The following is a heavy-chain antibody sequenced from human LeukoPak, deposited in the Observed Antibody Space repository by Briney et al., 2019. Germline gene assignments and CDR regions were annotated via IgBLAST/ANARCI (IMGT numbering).Heavy chain of an antibody. V-gene: IGHV1-18*01. CDR3: ARDAARYYYDTSGYFDF. D-gene: IGHD3-22*01. J-gene: IGHJ4*02. CDR2: ISAFNGNT. CDR1: DYTFTNYG. Sequence: ASVKVSCKASDYTFTNYGISWVRQAPGQGLEWMGWISAFNGNTNYPQKLQGRVTMTTDTSTSTAYMELRSLRSDDTAVYYCARDAARYYYDTSGYFDFWGQGTLVTVSS.